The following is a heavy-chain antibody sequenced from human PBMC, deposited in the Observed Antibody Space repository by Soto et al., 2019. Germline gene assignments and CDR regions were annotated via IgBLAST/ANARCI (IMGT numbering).Heavy chain of an antibody. Sequence: ASVKVSCKASGYTFTSYGISWVRQAPGQGLEWMGWISAYNGNTNYAQKLQGRVTMTTDTSTSTAYMELRSLRSDDTAVYSCGRLRVGEWLLPSFMDVWAEATKVTVSS. CDR2: ISAYNGNT. J-gene: IGHJ6*01. D-gene: IGHD3-3*01. CDR3: GRLRVGEWLLPSFMDV. V-gene: IGHV1-18*01. CDR1: GYTFTSYG.